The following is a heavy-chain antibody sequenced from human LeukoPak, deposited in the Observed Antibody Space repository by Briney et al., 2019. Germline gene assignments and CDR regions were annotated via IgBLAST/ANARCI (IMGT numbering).Heavy chain of an antibody. CDR3: ARDGTGYGVPFDP. J-gene: IGHJ5*02. CDR2: IIPIFGTA. V-gene: IGHV1-69*05. CDR1: GGTFSSYA. Sequence: GSSVKVSCKASGGTFSSYAISWVRQASGQGLEWMGGIIPIFGTANYAQKFQGRVTITTDESTSTAYMELSSLRSEDTAVYYCARDGTGYGVPFDPWGQGTLVTVSS. D-gene: IGHD3/OR15-3a*01.